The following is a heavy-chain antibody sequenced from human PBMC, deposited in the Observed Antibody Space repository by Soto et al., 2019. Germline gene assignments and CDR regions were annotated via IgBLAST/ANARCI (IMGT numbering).Heavy chain of an antibody. D-gene: IGHD2-8*01. CDR1: GYTFTSYG. Sequence: ASVKVSCKASGYTFTSYGISWVRQAPGQGLEWMGWISDYNVNTKYAQNLQGRVTMTTDISTSTAYMELRSLRFDDTAVYYFAREGGWVEGYCTNGICYMFDYWGQGTLVTVSS. V-gene: IGHV1-18*01. J-gene: IGHJ4*02. CDR2: ISDYNVNT. CDR3: AREGGWVEGYCTNGICYMFDY.